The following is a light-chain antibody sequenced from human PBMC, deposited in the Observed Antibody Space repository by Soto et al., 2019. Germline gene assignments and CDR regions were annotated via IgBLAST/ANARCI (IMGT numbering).Light chain of an antibody. CDR2: RNS. CDR3: QSYDTSVNGL. Sequence: QSVLTQPPSVSGAPGQRVTISCIGSSSNIGAGYDVHWYQQLPGRAPKLLISRNSNRPSGVPDRFSASKSGASASLTITGLQPEDEADYYCQSYDTSVNGLFGGGTSSPS. V-gene: IGLV1-40*01. CDR1: SSNIGAGYD. J-gene: IGLJ3*02.